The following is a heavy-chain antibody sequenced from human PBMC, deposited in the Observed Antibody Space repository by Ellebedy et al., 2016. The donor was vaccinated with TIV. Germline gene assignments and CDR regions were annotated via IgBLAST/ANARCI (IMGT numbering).Heavy chain of an antibody. CDR1: GGSISSYS. D-gene: IGHD6-13*01. Sequence: MPSETLSLTCPVPGGSISSYSWNWIRQPPGKGLDWIGHFYYSGSTNYNPALKSRVTISVDTSKKQFSLKLSSVTAADTAVYYCARGMEESPYSSRWYYFDYWGQGTLVTVSS. CDR2: FYYSGST. CDR3: ARGMEESPYSSRWYYFDY. V-gene: IGHV4-59*01. J-gene: IGHJ4*02.